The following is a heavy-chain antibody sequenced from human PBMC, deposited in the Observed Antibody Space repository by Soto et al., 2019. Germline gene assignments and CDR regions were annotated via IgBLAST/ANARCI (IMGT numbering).Heavy chain of an antibody. CDR2: ISYDGSNK. D-gene: IGHD3-22*01. CDR1: GFTFSSYA. V-gene: IGHV3-30*04. Sequence: GGSLRLSCAASGFTFSSYAMHWVRQAPGKGLEWVAVISYDGSNKYYADSVKGRFTISRDNSKNTLDLQMNSLRAEDTAVYYCARDSQSYYDSSGYFDYWGQGTLVNVSS. CDR3: ARDSQSYYDSSGYFDY. J-gene: IGHJ4*02.